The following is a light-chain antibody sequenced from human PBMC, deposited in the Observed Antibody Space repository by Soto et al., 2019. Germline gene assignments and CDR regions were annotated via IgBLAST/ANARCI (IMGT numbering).Light chain of an antibody. J-gene: IGKJ1*01. V-gene: IGKV3-20*01. CDR2: AAS. CDR3: QQYGSSPST. CDR1: QTVSRSF. Sequence: EIVLTQSPGTLSLSPGERVTLSCRASQTVSRSFLAWYQQRPGQAPRLLIYAASSRATGLPDRFSGSGSATDFTLTISRLEPEDFGVYYCQQYGSSPSTFGQGTKVEIK.